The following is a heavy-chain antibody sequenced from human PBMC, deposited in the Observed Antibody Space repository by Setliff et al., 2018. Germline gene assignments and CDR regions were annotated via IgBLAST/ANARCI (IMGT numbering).Heavy chain of an antibody. D-gene: IGHD2-8*02. CDR2: IYHSGNT. CDR1: GGSISSTYH. CDR3: TVYNTGSSKDHY. V-gene: IGHV4-38-2*02. J-gene: IGHJ4*02. Sequence: SETLSLTCTVSGGSISSTYHWGWIRQSPGKGLEWIGTIYHSGNTYYNPSLNSRVTISVDTSKNQFSLKLSSVTAADTALYYCTVYNTGSSKDHYWGQGTPVTVSS.